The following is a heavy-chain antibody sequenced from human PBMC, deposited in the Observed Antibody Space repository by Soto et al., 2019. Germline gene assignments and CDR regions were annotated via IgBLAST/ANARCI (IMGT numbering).Heavy chain of an antibody. CDR2: IIPIFGTA. CDR1: GGTFSSYA. Sequence: SVKVSCKASGGTFSSYAISWVRQAPGQGLEWMGGIIPIFGTANYAQKFQGRVTITADKSTSTAYMELSSLRSEDTAVYYCARVLAARPPYYYYGMDVWGQGTTVTVSS. D-gene: IGHD6-6*01. J-gene: IGHJ6*02. V-gene: IGHV1-69*06. CDR3: ARVLAARPPYYYYGMDV.